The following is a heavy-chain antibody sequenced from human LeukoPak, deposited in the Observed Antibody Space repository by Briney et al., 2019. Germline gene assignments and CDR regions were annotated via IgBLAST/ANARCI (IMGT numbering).Heavy chain of an antibody. CDR2: INPSGGST. Sequence: ASVKVSCKASGYTFTSYYMHWVRQAPGQGLEWMGIINPSGGSTSYAQKFQGRVTFTRDTSASTVYMELSSLRSEDTAVYYCARGYTNGWYLDYWGQGTLVTVSS. J-gene: IGHJ4*02. CDR3: ARGYTNGWYLDY. V-gene: IGHV1-46*01. D-gene: IGHD6-19*01. CDR1: GYTFTSYY.